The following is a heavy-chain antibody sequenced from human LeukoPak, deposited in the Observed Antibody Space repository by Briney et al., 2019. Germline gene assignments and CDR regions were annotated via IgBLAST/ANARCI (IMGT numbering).Heavy chain of an antibody. V-gene: IGHV1-18*01. CDR2: ISAYNGNT. Sequence: GASVKVSCKASGYTFTSYGNSWVRQAPGQGLEWMGWISAYNGNTNYAQKLQGRVTMTTDTSTSTAYMELRSLRSDDTAVYYCARDYDIPDYYYYYYMDVWGKGTTVTVSS. CDR1: GYTFTSYG. J-gene: IGHJ6*03. D-gene: IGHD3-9*01. CDR3: ARDYDIPDYYYYYYMDV.